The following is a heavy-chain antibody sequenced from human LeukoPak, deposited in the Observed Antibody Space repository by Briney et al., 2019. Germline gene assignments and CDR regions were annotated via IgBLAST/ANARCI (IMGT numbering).Heavy chain of an antibody. V-gene: IGHV1-69*05. D-gene: IGHD1-1*01. CDR3: ARGRNWNYFFDY. Sequence: GASVKVSCKASGGTFSSYAISWVRQAPGQGLEWMGGIIPIFGTANYAQKFQGRVTIITDESTSTAYMELSSLRSEDTAVYYCARGRNWNYFFDYWGQGTLVTVSS. CDR1: GGTFSSYA. CDR2: IIPIFGTA. J-gene: IGHJ4*02.